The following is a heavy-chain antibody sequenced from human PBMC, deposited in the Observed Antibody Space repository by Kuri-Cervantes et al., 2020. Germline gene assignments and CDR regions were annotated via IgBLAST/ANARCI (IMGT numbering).Heavy chain of an antibody. Sequence: SLKISCAASGFTFAEYAMHWVRQAPGKGLEWVSGISWNSGSIGYAASVKCRITISRDNAKNSLYLQMNSLRAEDTALYYCAKGLNIPGTPEFDYWGQGTLVTVSS. V-gene: IGHV3-9*01. J-gene: IGHJ4*02. CDR1: GFTFAEYA. D-gene: IGHD1-1*01. CDR3: AKGLNIPGTPEFDY. CDR2: ISWNSGSI.